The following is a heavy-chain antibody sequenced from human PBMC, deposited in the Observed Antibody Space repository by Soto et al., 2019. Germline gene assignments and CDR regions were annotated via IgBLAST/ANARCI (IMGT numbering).Heavy chain of an antibody. V-gene: IGHV3-23*01. CDR1: GFTFSSYA. D-gene: IGHD6-25*01. CDR3: AKAASNRYYYGMDV. CDR2: ISGSGGST. J-gene: IGHJ6*02. Sequence: GGSLRLSCTASGFTFSSYAMSWFRHAPGKGLEWVSAISGSGGSTYYADSVKGRFTISRDNSKNTLYLQMNSLRAEDTAVYYCAKAASNRYYYGMDVWGQGTTVTVSS.